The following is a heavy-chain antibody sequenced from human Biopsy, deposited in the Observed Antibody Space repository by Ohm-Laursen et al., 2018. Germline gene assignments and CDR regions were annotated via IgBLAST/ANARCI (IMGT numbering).Heavy chain of an antibody. CDR2: INPKSGDT. CDR3: ARGRRHCSGTCSRWYFDL. Sequence: ASVKVSCKPSGYTFTAFSVHWLRQALGQGLEWMGWINPKSGDTDYPQNFQGRVSMTRDTSISTAYMDLSRLRSDDKAVYYCARGRRHCSGTCSRWYFDLWGRGTLVTVSS. CDR1: GYTFTAFS. V-gene: IGHV1-2*02. J-gene: IGHJ2*01. D-gene: IGHD2-2*01.